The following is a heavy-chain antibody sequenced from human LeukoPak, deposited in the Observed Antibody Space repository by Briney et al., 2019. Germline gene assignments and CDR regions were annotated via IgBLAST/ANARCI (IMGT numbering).Heavy chain of an antibody. V-gene: IGHV1-69*13. Sequence: ASVKVSCKASGGTFSSYAISWVRQAPGQGLEWMGGIIPIFGTANYAQKFQGRVTITADESTSTAYMELSSLRSEDTAVYYCARGPIVVVPAAMGNWFDPWGQGTLVTVSS. CDR3: ARGPIVVVPAAMGNWFDP. CDR2: IIPIFGTA. D-gene: IGHD2-2*01. CDR1: GGTFSSYA. J-gene: IGHJ5*02.